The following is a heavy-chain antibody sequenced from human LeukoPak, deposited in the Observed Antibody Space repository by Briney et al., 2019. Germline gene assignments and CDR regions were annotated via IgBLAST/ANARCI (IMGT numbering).Heavy chain of an antibody. Sequence: ASVKVSCKASGYTFTGYYIHWVRRAPGQGLEWMGWINPNSGGTNYAQRFQGRVTMTRDTSISTTYMELSRLRSDDTAVYYCARDEVLRYFDWLPTRYYYYYYMDVWGKGTTVTVSS. V-gene: IGHV1-2*02. CDR2: INPNSGGT. CDR1: GYTFTGYY. CDR3: ARDEVLRYFDWLPTRYYYYYYMDV. D-gene: IGHD3-9*01. J-gene: IGHJ6*03.